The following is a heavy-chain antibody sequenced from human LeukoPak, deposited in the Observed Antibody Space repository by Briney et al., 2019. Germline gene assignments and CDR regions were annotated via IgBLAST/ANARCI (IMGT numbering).Heavy chain of an antibody. CDR1: GGTFSSYA. J-gene: IGHJ5*02. CDR2: FIPIFGTA. V-gene: IGHV1-69*13. CDR3: ARDWYYGGNSDGWFDP. Sequence: SVKVSCKASGGTFSSYAISWVRQAPGQGLEWMGGFIPIFGTANYAQKFQGRVTITADESTSTAYMELSSLRSEDTAVYYCARDWYYGGNSDGWFDPWGQGTLVTVSS. D-gene: IGHD4-23*01.